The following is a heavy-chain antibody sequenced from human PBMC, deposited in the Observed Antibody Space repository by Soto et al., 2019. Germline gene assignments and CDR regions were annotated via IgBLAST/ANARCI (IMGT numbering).Heavy chain of an antibody. J-gene: IGHJ6*02. CDR1: GFTFSSYA. Sequence: LRLSFAASGFTFSSYAMSWVRQAPGKGLEWVSAISGSGGSTYYADSVKGRFTISRDNSKNTLYLQMNSLRAEDTAVYYCAKDWEQQLVLSSYYGMDVWGQGTTVTVS. CDR2: ISGSGGST. V-gene: IGHV3-23*01. D-gene: IGHD6-13*01. CDR3: AKDWEQQLVLSSYYGMDV.